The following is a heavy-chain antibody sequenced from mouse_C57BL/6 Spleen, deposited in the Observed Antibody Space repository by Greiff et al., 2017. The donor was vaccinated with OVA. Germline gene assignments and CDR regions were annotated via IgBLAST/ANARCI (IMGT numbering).Heavy chain of an antibody. D-gene: IGHD4-1*01. CDR2: IWSGGST. CDR1: GFSLTSYG. J-gene: IGHJ4*01. V-gene: IGHV2-2*01. CDR3: ASPVGRGNAMDY. Sequence: VQLQQSGPGLVQPSQSLSITCTVSGFSLTSYGVHWVRQSPGKGLEWLGVIWSGGSTDYNAAFISRLSISKDNSKSQVFFKMNSLQADDTAIYYCASPVGRGNAMDYWGQGTSVTVSS.